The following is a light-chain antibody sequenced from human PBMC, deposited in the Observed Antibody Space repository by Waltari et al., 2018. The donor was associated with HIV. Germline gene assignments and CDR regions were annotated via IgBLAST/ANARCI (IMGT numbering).Light chain of an antibody. V-gene: IGLV6-57*02. Sequence: NFMLTQPHSVSESPGKTVTISCTGSSGSIASHYVQWDQQRPGSAPTTVIYEDNQRPSGVPDRFSGSMDSSSNSASLTISGLKTEDEADYYCQSYDSSNHVVFGGGTKLTVL. CDR3: QSYDSSNHVV. J-gene: IGLJ2*01. CDR2: EDN. CDR1: SGSIASHY.